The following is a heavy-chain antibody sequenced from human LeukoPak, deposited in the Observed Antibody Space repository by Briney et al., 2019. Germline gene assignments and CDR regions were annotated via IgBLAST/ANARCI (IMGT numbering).Heavy chain of an antibody. D-gene: IGHD3-10*01. V-gene: IGHV4-38-2*01. CDR2: IYHSGST. Sequence: SETLSLTCAVSGCSISSGYYWGWIRQPPGKGLEWIGSIYHSGSTYYNPSLKSRVTISVDTSKNQFSLKLSSVTAADTAVYYCARGLWFGESVGAFDIWGQGTMVTVSS. CDR1: GCSISSGYY. CDR3: ARGLWFGESVGAFDI. J-gene: IGHJ3*02.